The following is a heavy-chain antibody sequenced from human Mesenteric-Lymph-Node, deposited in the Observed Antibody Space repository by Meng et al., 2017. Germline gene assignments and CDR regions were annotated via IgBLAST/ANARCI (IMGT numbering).Heavy chain of an antibody. V-gene: IGHV3-30-3*01. D-gene: IGHD6-13*01. CDR3: AVTIAVAGTIDY. CDR2: ISFVGSTE. J-gene: IGHJ4*02. CDR1: GFTFSTYA. Sequence: GGSLRLSCAASGFTFSTYAMHWVRQAPGKGLEWVALISFVGSTEYYADSVKGRFTISRDNSKNTMYLQMRSLRPEDTAVYYCAVTIAVAGTIDYWGQGTLVTVSS.